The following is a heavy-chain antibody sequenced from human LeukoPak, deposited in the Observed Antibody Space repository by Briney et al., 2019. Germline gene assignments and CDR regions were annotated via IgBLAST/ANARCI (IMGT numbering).Heavy chain of an antibody. V-gene: IGHV3-23*01. J-gene: IGHJ4*02. CDR3: AKDPGESTSNILYYFDY. Sequence: PGGSLRLSCAASGFTFSSYAMSWVRQAPGKGLEWVSGISGSGGNTYYADSVKGRFTISRDNSKNTLYLQMNSLRAEDTAVYYCAKDPGESTSNILYYFDYWGQGTLVTVSS. D-gene: IGHD2-21*01. CDR1: GFTFSSYA. CDR2: ISGSGGNT.